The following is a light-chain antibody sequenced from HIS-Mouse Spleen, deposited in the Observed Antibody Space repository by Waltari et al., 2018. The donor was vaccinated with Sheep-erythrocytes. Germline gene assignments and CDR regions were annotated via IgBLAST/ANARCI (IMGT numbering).Light chain of an antibody. CDR1: SSYVGSYNL. J-gene: IGLJ3*02. V-gene: IGLV2-23*01. CDR2: EGS. Sequence: QSALTQPASVSGSPGQSITLSCTGTSSYVGSYNLVPWYQQRPGKAPKLKIYEGSKRPSGVSNRFSGSKSGNTASLTISGLQAEDEADYYCCSYAGSSTPWVFGGGTKLTVL. CDR3: CSYAGSSTPWV.